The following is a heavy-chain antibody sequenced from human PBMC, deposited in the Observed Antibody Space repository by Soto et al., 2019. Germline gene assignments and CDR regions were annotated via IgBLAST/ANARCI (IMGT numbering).Heavy chain of an antibody. V-gene: IGHV3-7*03. D-gene: IGHD6-13*01. J-gene: IGHJ5*02. CDR1: GFTFSSYW. Sequence: VPLVESGGCLVQPGGSLRLSFAGSGFTFSSYWMSWVRQAPGKGLEWVANIKQDGSEKYYVDSVKGRFTISRDNAKNSLYLQMNSLRAEDTAVYYCARGYSSSWYNWFDPWGQGTLVTVSS. CDR2: IKQDGSEK. CDR3: ARGYSSSWYNWFDP.